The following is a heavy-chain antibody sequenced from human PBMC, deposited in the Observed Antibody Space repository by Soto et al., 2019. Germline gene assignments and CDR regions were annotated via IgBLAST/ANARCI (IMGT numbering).Heavy chain of an antibody. Sequence: ASVKVSCKASGYTFTSYGISWVRQAPGQGLEWMGWNSAYNGNTNDAQKLQGRVTMTTDTSTSTAYMALRRLRSDATAGYYCAGPRLGGSGGSDSFEIWGQGTMVTVSS. CDR1: GYTFTSYG. J-gene: IGHJ3*02. V-gene: IGHV1-18*01. CDR2: NSAYNGNT. D-gene: IGHD3-16*01. CDR3: AGPRLGGSGGSDSFEI.